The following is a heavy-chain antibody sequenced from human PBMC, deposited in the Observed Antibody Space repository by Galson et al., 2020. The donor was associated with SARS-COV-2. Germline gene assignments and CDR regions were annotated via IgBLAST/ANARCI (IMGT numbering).Heavy chain of an antibody. V-gene: IGHV3-33*06. CDR3: AKEEQWPHKTIDY. Sequence: QLGESLKISCAASGFTFSSYGMHWVRQAPGKGLEWVAVIWYDGSNKYYADSVKGRFTISRDNSKNTLYLQMNSLRAEDTAVYYCAKEEQWPHKTIDYWGQGTLVTVSS. D-gene: IGHD6-19*01. J-gene: IGHJ4*02. CDR2: IWYDGSNK. CDR1: GFTFSSYG.